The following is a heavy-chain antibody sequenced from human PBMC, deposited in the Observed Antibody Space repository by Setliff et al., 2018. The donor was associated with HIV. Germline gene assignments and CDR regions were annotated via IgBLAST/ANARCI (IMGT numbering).Heavy chain of an antibody. CDR3: ARVQMAYAAFDV. J-gene: IGHJ3*01. Sequence: SETLSLTCTVSGDSITSNSYYWGWIRQSPGKGLEWIGTMHHGGSIYYNPSLKSRVAIFIDTSKNQFSLRLSSVTAADTAVYYCARVQMAYAAFDVWGQGTMVTVSS. CDR2: MHHGGSI. CDR1: GDSITSNSYY. D-gene: IGHD4-17*01. V-gene: IGHV4-39*02.